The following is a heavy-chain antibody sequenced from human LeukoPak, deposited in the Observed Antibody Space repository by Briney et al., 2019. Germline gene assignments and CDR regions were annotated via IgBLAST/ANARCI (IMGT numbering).Heavy chain of an antibody. J-gene: IGHJ4*02. V-gene: IGHV4-39*07. CDR1: GGSISSSSYF. CDR2: INHSGST. CDR3: ARGRWAVDY. Sequence: PSETLSLTCTVSGGSISSSSYFWGWIRQPPGKGLEWIGEINHSGSTNYNPSLKSRVTISVDTSKNQFSLKLSSVTAADTAVYYCARGRWAVDYWGQGTLVTVSS. D-gene: IGHD4-23*01.